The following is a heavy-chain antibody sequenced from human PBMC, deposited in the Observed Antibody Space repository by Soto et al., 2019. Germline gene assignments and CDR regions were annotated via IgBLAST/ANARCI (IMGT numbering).Heavy chain of an antibody. CDR1: GYTFTNYY. J-gene: IGHJ4*02. CDR3: AKSLIVASTPEDY. D-gene: IGHD5-12*01. CDR2: INPSGGTT. V-gene: IGHV1-46*03. Sequence: QVQLVQSGAAVKKPGASVKVSCKASGYTFTNYYIHWLRQAPGQGLEWMGMINPSGGTTSYAQNFQGRVTMTSDTSTSTVYMELSSLRSEDTAVYYCAKSLIVASTPEDYWGQGTLVTVSS.